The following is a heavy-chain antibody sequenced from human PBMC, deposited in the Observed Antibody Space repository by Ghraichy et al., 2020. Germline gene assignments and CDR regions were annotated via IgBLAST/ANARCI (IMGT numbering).Heavy chain of an antibody. CDR2: IYTSGST. D-gene: IGHD5-12*01. CDR1: GGSISSYY. CDR3: AREAYSGYLTSRGYNWFDP. J-gene: IGHJ5*02. Sequence: SETLSLTCTVSGGSISSYYWSWIRQPAGKGLEWIGRIYTSGSTNYNPSLKSRVTMSVDTSKNQFSLKLSSVTAADTAVYYCAREAYSGYLTSRGYNWFDPWGQGTLVTVSS. V-gene: IGHV4-4*07.